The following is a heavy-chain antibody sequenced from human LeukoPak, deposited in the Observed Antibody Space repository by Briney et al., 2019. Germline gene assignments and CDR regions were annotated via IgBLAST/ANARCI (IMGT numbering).Heavy chain of an antibody. Sequence: GGSLRLSCAASGFTFSSYGMHWVRQAPGKGLEWVAVISYDGSDKYYADSVKGRFTISRDNSKNTLYLQMNSLRAEDTAVYYCAKGPGITAGGTGSDSWGQGSLVTVSS. CDR1: GFTFSSYG. J-gene: IGHJ4*02. CDR2: ISYDGSDK. V-gene: IGHV3-30*18. CDR3: AKGPGITAGGTGSDS. D-gene: IGHD6-13*01.